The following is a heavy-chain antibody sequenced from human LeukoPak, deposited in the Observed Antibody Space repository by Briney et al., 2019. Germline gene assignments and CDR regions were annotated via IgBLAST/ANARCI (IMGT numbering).Heavy chain of an antibody. J-gene: IGHJ1*01. CDR3: SRDSVDSSGQGALQH. V-gene: IGHV1-2*02. Sequence: GPSVKVSSKASGYTFTEHSLYWVRQAPGQGLEWVGWVNTNSGGTSYAQRFQGRVTMTRDTSINTAYMELNRLTSEDTAVYYCSRDSVDSSGQGALQHWGQGTLVTVSS. D-gene: IGHD3-22*01. CDR2: VNTNSGGT. CDR1: GYTFTEHS.